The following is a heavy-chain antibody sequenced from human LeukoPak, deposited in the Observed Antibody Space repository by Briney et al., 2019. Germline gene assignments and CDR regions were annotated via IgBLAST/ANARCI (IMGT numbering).Heavy chain of an antibody. V-gene: IGHV1-46*01. CDR2: INPSGGST. J-gene: IGHJ6*03. Sequence: ASVKVSCKASGGTFSSYAISWVRQAPGQGLEWMGIINPSGGSTSYAQKFQGRVTMTRDMSTSTVYMELSSLRSEDTAVYYCARANQYYYYYYMDVWGKGTTVTVSS. CDR3: ARANQYYYYYYMDV. D-gene: IGHD1-14*01. CDR1: GGTFSSYA.